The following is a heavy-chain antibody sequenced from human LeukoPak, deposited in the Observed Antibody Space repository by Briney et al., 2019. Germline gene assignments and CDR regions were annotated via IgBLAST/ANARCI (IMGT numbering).Heavy chain of an antibody. J-gene: IGHJ5*02. D-gene: IGHD1-26*01. CDR1: GYTFTGYY. CDR3: AREGGSYSWGGFSWFDP. CDR2: INPNSGGT. Sequence: ASVKVSCRASGYTFTGYYMHWVRQAPGQGLEWMGWINPNSGGTYYAQKFQGRVTMTRDTSISTAYVELSRLRSDDTAVYYCAREGGSYSWGGFSWFDPWGQGTLVTVSS. V-gene: IGHV1-2*02.